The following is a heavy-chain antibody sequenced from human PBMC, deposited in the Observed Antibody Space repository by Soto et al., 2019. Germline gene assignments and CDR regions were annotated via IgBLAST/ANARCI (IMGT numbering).Heavy chain of an antibody. V-gene: IGHV3-48*01. CDR3: ARVSYCSSTSCPNP. CDR2: ISSSSSTI. CDR1: GFTFSSYS. Sequence: VQLVESGGGLVQPGGSLRLSCAASGFTFSSYSMNWVRQAPGKGLEWVSYISSSSSTIYYADSVKGRFTISRDNAKNSLYLQMNSLRAEDTAVYYCARVSYCSSTSCPNPWGQGTLVTVSS. J-gene: IGHJ5*02. D-gene: IGHD2-2*01.